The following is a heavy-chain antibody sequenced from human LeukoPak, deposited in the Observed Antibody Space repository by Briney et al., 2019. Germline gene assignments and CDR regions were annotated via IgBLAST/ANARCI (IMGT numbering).Heavy chain of an antibody. CDR2: ISTRSDYI. Sequence: PGGSLRLSCAASGFTFSSYSMNWIRQAPGKGLEWVSSISTRSDYIYYADSVKGRFTVSRDNAKNSLYLQMNSLGAEDTAVYYCARDQDSSGYYYGGAFDIWGQGTMVTVSS. CDR3: ARDQDSSGYYYGGAFDI. D-gene: IGHD3-22*01. CDR1: GFTFSSYS. V-gene: IGHV3-21*01. J-gene: IGHJ3*02.